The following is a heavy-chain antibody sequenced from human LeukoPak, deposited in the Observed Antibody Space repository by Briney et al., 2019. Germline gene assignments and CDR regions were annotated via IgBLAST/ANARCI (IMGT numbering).Heavy chain of an antibody. CDR2: ISGSGSDT. CDR3: AKLGTYFYFDF. CDR1: GFNFSPYG. D-gene: IGHD7-27*01. Sequence: HPGGSLRLSCAASGFNFSPYGMSWLRQAPGKGLEWVAGISGSGSDTYYADSVKGRFTISRDNFKNTVDLQMNSLRADDTAVYYCAKLGTYFYFDFWGRGTLVTVSS. V-gene: IGHV3-23*01. J-gene: IGHJ2*01.